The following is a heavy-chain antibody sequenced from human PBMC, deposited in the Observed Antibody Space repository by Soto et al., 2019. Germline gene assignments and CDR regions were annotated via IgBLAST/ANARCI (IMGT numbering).Heavy chain of an antibody. Sequence: GGSLRLSCAASGFIFSRFTMNWVRQTPGKGLEWISHIDNTGSSMYYADSVKGRFTISRDNAKNSLYLQMNSLRAEDTAVYFCANSILISRGYFDLWGRGTLVTVSS. D-gene: IGHD3-16*01. J-gene: IGHJ2*01. CDR1: GFIFSRFT. V-gene: IGHV3-48*01. CDR2: IDNTGSSM. CDR3: ANSILISRGYFDL.